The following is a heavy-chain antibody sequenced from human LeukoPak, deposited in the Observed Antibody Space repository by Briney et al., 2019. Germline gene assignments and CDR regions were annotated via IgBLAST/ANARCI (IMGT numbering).Heavy chain of an antibody. CDR3: PKVPLLWFGELSGISWFDP. D-gene: IGHD3-10*01. CDR1: GFTFSSYA. CDR2: ISGSGGST. Sequence: GGSLRLSCAASGFTFSSYAMSWVRQAPGKGLEWVSAISGSGGSTYYADSVKGRFTISRDNSKNTLYLQMNSLRAEDTAVYYCPKVPLLWFGELSGISWFDPWGQGTLVTVSS. V-gene: IGHV3-23*01. J-gene: IGHJ5*02.